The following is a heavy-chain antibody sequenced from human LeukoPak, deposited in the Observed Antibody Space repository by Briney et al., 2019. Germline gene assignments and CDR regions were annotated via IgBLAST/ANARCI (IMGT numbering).Heavy chain of an antibody. Sequence: ASVKVSCKASGGTFSSYAISWVRQAPGQGLEWMGGIIPIFGTANYAQKFQGRVTITTDESTSSAYMELSSLRSEDTAVYYCARARITGTSGNWFDPWGQGTLVTVSS. CDR1: GGTFSSYA. V-gene: IGHV1-69*05. D-gene: IGHD1-20*01. J-gene: IGHJ5*02. CDR3: ARARITGTSGNWFDP. CDR2: IIPIFGTA.